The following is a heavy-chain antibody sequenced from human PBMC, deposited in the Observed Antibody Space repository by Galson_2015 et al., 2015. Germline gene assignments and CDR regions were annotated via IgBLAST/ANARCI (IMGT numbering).Heavy chain of an antibody. CDR2: IWYDGSNK. D-gene: IGHD3-22*01. J-gene: IGHJ4*02. CDR1: GFTFSSYG. V-gene: IGHV3-33*01. CDR3: ARAPDYYDSSGYAADH. Sequence: SLRLSCAASGFTFSSYGMHWVRQAPGKGLEWVAVIWYDGSNKYYADSVKGRFTISRDNSKNTLYLQMNSLRAEDTAVYYCARAPDYYDSSGYAADHWGQGNLVTVSP.